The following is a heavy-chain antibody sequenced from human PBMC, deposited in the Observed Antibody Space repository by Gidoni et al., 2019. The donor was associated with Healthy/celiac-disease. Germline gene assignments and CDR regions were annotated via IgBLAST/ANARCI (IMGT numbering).Heavy chain of an antibody. J-gene: IGHJ4*02. CDR2: ISYDGSNK. D-gene: IGHD4-17*01. CDR1: GFTFSSYA. V-gene: IGHV3-30*04. CDR3: ASVGGYGDPPLDDY. Sequence: QVQLVESGGGVVQPGRSLRLSCAASGFTFSSYAMHWARQAPGKGLEWVAVISYDGSNKYYADSVKGRFTISRDNSKNTLYLQMNSLRAEDTAVYYCASVGGYGDPPLDDYWGQGTLVTVSS.